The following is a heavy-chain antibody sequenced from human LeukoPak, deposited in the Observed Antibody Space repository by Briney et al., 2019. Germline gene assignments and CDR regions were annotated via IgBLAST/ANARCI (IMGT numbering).Heavy chain of an antibody. CDR1: GGSISSYY. CDR3: ARAGRHFDY. Sequence: SETLSLTCTVSGGSISSYYWSWIRQPPGKGLEWIGYIYYSGSTNYNPSLKGRVTISVDTSKNQFSLKLSSVTAADTAVYYCARAGRHFDYWGQGTLVTVSS. V-gene: IGHV4-59*01. CDR2: IYYSGST. J-gene: IGHJ4*02. D-gene: IGHD1-26*01.